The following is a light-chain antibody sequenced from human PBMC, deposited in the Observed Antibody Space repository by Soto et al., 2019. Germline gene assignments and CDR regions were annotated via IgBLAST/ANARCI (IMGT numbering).Light chain of an antibody. CDR2: DAS. CDR3: QQYDGYPLT. CDR1: QRISTW. V-gene: IGKV1-5*01. J-gene: IGKJ1*01. Sequence: DIQMTQAPSSLSASIGDRVNITCRASQRISTWLAWHQQAPGKDTKVLIFDASTLQSGVPSLFSGSGAGTEFTLTSVSLQPDDVATYYCQQYDGYPLTFGQGTRVEV.